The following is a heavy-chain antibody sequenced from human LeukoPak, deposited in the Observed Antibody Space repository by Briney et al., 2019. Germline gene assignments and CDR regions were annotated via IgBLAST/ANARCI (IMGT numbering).Heavy chain of an antibody. J-gene: IGHJ4*02. CDR3: ARARVPIAVAGLYYFDY. V-gene: IGHV1-2*02. CDR1: GYTFTGYY. D-gene: IGHD6-19*01. Sequence: ASVKVSCKASGYTFTGYYMHWVRQAPGQGLGWMGWIKPDSGSSHYAQKFQGRVTMTRDTSSNSAYMDLTRLKSDDTALYYCARARVPIAVAGLYYFDYWGQGALVTVSS. CDR2: IKPDSGSS.